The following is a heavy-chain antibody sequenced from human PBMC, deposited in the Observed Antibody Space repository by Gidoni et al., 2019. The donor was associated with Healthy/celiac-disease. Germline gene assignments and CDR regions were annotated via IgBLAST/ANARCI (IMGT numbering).Heavy chain of an antibody. CDR2: ISSSSSYR. CDR3: ARVGVYESYYFDY. J-gene: IGHJ4*02. Sequence: EVQLVESGGGLVKPGGSLSLSCAASGFPFSSSSMNWVRQAPGKGLEWVSSISSSSSYREYADSVKGRLTSSRDNAKNSLYLQMNSLRAEDTAVYYCARVGVYESYYFDYWGQGTLVTVSS. CDR1: GFPFSSSS. V-gene: IGHV3-21*01. D-gene: IGHD3-10*01.